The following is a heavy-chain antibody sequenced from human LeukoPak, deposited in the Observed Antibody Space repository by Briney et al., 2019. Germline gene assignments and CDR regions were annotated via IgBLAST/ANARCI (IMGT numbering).Heavy chain of an antibody. Sequence: GGSLRLSCAASGFTFSSHWMSWVRQAPGKGLEWVANIKHDGSEKYYVGSVKGRFTIPRDNAKNSLYLQMNSLRAEDTAVYYCALYNWNSKRDLDYWGQGTLVTVSS. CDR1: GFTFSSHW. J-gene: IGHJ4*02. V-gene: IGHV3-7*05. D-gene: IGHD1-7*01. CDR2: IKHDGSEK. CDR3: ALYNWNSKRDLDY.